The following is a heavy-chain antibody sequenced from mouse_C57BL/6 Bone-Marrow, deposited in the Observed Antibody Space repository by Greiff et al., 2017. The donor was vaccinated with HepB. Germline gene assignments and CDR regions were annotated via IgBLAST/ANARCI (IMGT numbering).Heavy chain of an antibody. CDR3: ARTPDGYYLAWFAY. Sequence: EVKLMESGGGLVKPGGSLKLSCAASGFTFSDYGMHWVRQAPEKGLEWVAYISSGSSTIYYADTVKGRFTISRDNAKNTLFLQMTSLRSEDTAMYYCARTPDGYYLAWFAYWGQGTLVTVSA. J-gene: IGHJ3*01. D-gene: IGHD2-3*01. V-gene: IGHV5-17*01. CDR2: ISSGSSTI. CDR1: GFTFSDYG.